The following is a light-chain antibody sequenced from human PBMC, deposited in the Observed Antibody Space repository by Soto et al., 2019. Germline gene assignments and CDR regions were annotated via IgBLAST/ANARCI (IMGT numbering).Light chain of an antibody. CDR2: WAS. Sequence: DIVMTQSPDSLAVSLGERATINCKSSQSVLYSSKNKNYLAWYQQKPGQPPKLLIYWASTRESGVPDRFSGSGSGTDFTLTISSLQAEDVAGYHCQQYYSTQLTFGGGTRVEIK. V-gene: IGKV4-1*01. J-gene: IGKJ4*01. CDR3: QQYYSTQLT. CDR1: QSVLYSSKNKNY.